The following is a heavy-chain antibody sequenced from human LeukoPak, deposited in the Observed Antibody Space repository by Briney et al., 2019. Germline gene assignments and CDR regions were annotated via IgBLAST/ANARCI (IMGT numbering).Heavy chain of an antibody. CDR2: INHSGST. J-gene: IGHJ2*01. D-gene: IGHD4-23*01. CDR1: GGSFSGYY. V-gene: IGHV4-34*01. Sequence: ASETLSLTCAVYGGSFSGYYWSWIRQPPGKGLEWIGEINHSGSTNNNPSLKRRVTISVDTSKNQFSLKLRSVTAADTAVYYCATGGAADWYFDLWGRGTLVTVSS. CDR3: ATGGAADWYFDL.